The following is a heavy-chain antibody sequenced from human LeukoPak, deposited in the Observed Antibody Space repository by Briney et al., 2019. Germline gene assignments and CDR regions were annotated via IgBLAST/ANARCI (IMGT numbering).Heavy chain of an antibody. Sequence: GGSLRLSCAASGFTVSSNYMSWVRRALGKGLEWVSVIYSGGSAYYADSVKGRFTISRDNSKNTLYLQMNSLRAEDTAVYYCARYGLKSAWGQGTLVTVSS. CDR1: GFTVSSNY. CDR2: IYSGGSA. V-gene: IGHV3-53*01. J-gene: IGHJ5*02. D-gene: IGHD4-17*01. CDR3: ARYGLKSA.